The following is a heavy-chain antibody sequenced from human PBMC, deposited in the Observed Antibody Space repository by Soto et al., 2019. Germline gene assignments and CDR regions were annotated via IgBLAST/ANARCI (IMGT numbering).Heavy chain of an antibody. CDR3: AALTHANLLGGLDP. J-gene: IGHJ5*02. CDR1: GFTFRKYG. CDR2: IWLDGSNQ. D-gene: IGHD1-26*01. Sequence: QVQLVESGGGVVQPGGSLRLSCRASGFTFRKYGMHWVRQAPGKGLEWVAIIWLDGSNQYYADSVKGRFTISRDNSRNTVDLQMNSLRVEDTAVYYCAALTHANLLGGLDPGGQGTLVTASS. V-gene: IGHV3-33*01.